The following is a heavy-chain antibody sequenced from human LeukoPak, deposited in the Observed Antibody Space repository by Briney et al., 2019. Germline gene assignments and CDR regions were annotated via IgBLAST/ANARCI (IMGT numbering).Heavy chain of an antibody. V-gene: IGHV1-2*02. CDR3: ARSAYYDFWSGYYEDYYYYYMDV. CDR1: GYTFTGYY. CDR2: INPNSGGT. J-gene: IGHJ6*03. Sequence: ASVKVSCKASGYTFTGYYMHWVRQAPGQGLEWMGWINPNSGGTNYAQKFQGRVTMTRDTSISTAYMELSRLRSDDTAVYYCARSAYYDFWSGYYEDYYYYYMDVWGKGTTVTVSS. D-gene: IGHD3-3*01.